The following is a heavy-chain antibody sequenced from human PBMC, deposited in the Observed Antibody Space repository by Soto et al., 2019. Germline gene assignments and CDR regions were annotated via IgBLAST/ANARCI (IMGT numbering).Heavy chain of an antibody. CDR3: TRSYCSGGSCYSLKYFDL. D-gene: IGHD2-15*01. CDR2: ISTSSTTI. Sequence: EVQLVESGGGLVQPGGSLRLSCAASGFTFNTYSMNWVRQAPGKGLEWVSYISTSSTTIYYADSVKGRFTISRDNAKNSLYLQMNSLRAEDTALYYCTRSYCSGGSCYSLKYFDLWGRGTLVTVSS. CDR1: GFTFNTYS. J-gene: IGHJ2*01. V-gene: IGHV3-48*01.